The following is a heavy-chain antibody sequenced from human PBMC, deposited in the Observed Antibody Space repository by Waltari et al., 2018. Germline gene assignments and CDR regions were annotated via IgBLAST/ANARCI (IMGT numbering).Heavy chain of an antibody. Sequence: QVQLVQSGPEVKKPGSSVKVSCKASGGTFSRYDISWVRQAPGQGLEKRGGITLKFGKTNDAQKFQGRVTITADESTSTVHMELRSLRSEDTAIYYCARGFSYDTTGYYYYYWGQGTLVTVSS. D-gene: IGHD3-22*01. CDR2: ITLKFGKT. CDR1: GGTFSRYD. J-gene: IGHJ4*02. V-gene: IGHV1-69*01. CDR3: ARGFSYDTTGYYYYY.